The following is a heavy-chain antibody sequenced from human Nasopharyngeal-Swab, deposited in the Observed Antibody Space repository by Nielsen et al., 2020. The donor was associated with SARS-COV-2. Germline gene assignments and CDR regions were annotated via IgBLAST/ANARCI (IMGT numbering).Heavy chain of an antibody. V-gene: IGHV3-23*01. Sequence: GGSLRLSWAASGFTFSSYAMSWVRQAPGKGLEWVSAISGSGGSTYYADSVKGRFTISRDNSKNTLYLQMNSLRAEDTAVYYCAKGGGYSYYYGRDVWGQGTTVTVSS. CDR3: AKGGGYSYYYGRDV. CDR2: ISGSGGST. J-gene: IGHJ6*02. CDR1: GFTFSSYA. D-gene: IGHD5-18*01.